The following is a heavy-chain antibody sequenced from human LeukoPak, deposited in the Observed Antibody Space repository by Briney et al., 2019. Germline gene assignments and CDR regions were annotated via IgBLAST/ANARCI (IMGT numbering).Heavy chain of an antibody. CDR1: SYYITTGHY. CDR3: ARGPPPDFDY. J-gene: IGHJ4*02. CDR2: IHHGGST. V-gene: IGHV4-38-2*02. Sequence: SETLSLTCTVSSYYITTGHYWGWIRQPPGKGLEWIANIHHGGSTYYNPSLKSRVTISVDTSKNQFSLKLISVTAADTAVYYCARGPPPDFDYWGQGTLVTVSS.